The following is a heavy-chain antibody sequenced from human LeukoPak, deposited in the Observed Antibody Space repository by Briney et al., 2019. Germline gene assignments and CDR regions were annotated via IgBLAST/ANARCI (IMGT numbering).Heavy chain of an antibody. D-gene: IGHD6-13*01. Sequence: GGSLRLSCAASGFTFDDYAMHWVRQAPGKGLEWVSGISWNSGSIGYADSVKGRFTISRDNAKNSLYLQMNSLRAEDMALYYCAKGSLAAAFDYWGQGTLVTVSS. V-gene: IGHV3-9*03. CDR3: AKGSLAAAFDY. CDR2: ISWNSGSI. CDR1: GFTFDDYA. J-gene: IGHJ4*02.